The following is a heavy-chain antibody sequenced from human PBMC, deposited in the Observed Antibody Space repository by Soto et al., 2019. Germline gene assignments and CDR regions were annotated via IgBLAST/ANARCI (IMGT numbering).Heavy chain of an antibody. D-gene: IGHD3-3*01. CDR3: AHRVLRTVFGLVTTTAIYFDF. V-gene: IGHV2-5*02. J-gene: IGHJ4*02. Sequence: QVTLKESGPVLVKPTETLTLTCRFSGFSLTTSGVGVGWIRQSPGKAPEWLALIYWDDDKRYSASLKSRLTITKDTAKNQVVLTVSDLDPTDTATYYCAHRVLRTVFGLVTTTAIYFDFWGQGTPVAVSS. CDR1: GFSLTTSGVG. CDR2: IYWDDDK.